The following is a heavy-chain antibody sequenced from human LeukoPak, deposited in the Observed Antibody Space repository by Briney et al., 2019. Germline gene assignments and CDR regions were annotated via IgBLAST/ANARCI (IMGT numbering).Heavy chain of an antibody. V-gene: IGHV3-23*01. CDR1: GFIFSSYA. J-gene: IGHJ6*02. CDR2: ISGSGGST. D-gene: IGHD3-10*01. CDR3: AAYGSGSYYRYYGMDV. Sequence: GGSLRLSCAASGFIFSSYAMSWVRQAPGKGLEWVSAISGSGGSTYYAESVKGRFTISRDNSKNALYLQMNSLRAENTAVYYCAAYGSGSYYRYYGMDVWGQGTTVTVSS.